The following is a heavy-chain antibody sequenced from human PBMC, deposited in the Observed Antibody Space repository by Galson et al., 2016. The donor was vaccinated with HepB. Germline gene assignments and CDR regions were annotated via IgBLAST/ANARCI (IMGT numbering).Heavy chain of an antibody. CDR3: ARDKFYPKDVFDV. CDR2: VSAGDYT. CDR1: GFTFSSYA. D-gene: IGHD2/OR15-2a*01. Sequence: SLRLSCAASGFTFSSYAMSWVRQAPGKGLEWVSAVSAGDYTWHADSVRGRFTISRDTSKNTLSLQMNSLRAEDTALYYFARDKFYPKDVFDVWGQGTMVTVSS. J-gene: IGHJ3*01. V-gene: IGHV3-23*01.